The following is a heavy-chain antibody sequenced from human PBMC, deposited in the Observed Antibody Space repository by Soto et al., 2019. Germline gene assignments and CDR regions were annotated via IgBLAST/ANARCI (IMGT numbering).Heavy chain of an antibody. CDR2: IYYSGST. Sequence: SETLSLTCTVSGGSVSSGSYYWSWIRQPPGKGLEWIGYIYYSGSTNYNPSLKSRVTISVDTSRNQFSLKLSSVTAADTAVYYCARGGYSYGYDYWGQGTQVTVSS. CDR3: ARGGYSYGYDY. J-gene: IGHJ4*02. V-gene: IGHV4-61*01. D-gene: IGHD5-18*01. CDR1: GGSVSSGSYY.